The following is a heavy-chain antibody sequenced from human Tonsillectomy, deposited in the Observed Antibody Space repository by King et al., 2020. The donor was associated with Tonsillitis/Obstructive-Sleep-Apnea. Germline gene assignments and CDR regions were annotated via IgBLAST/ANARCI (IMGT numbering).Heavy chain of an antibody. D-gene: IGHD2-2*01. Sequence: QLVQSGAEVKKPGASVKVSCKASGYTFTGYYMHWVRQAPGQGLEWMGWINPNRGCTNYAQKFQGWGTMTRDTSISTAYMELSRLRSDDTAVYYCARGEDIVVVPAAIVYWGQGTLVTVSS. CDR3: ARGEDIVVVPAAIVY. CDR1: GYTFTGYY. V-gene: IGHV1-2*04. CDR2: INPNRGCT. J-gene: IGHJ4*02.